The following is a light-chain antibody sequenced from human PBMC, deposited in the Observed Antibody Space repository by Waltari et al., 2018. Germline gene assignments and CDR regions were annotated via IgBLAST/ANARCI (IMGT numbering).Light chain of an antibody. Sequence: QSALTQPPSVSGSPGQSVTISCTGTSSDVGAYNRASWYQQPPGTAPKLMIYAVSDRPSGVPDRFSGSKSGNTASLTISGLLAEDEADYYCSSYAGGGTLVFGGGTKLTVL. CDR2: AVS. V-gene: IGLV2-18*02. CDR1: SSDVGAYNR. J-gene: IGLJ2*01. CDR3: SSYAGGGTLV.